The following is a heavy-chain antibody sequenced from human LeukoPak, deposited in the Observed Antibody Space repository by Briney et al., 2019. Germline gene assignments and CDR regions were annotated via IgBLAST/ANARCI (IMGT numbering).Heavy chain of an antibody. D-gene: IGHD3-22*01. CDR3: ARALYYDSSGYLYYFDY. V-gene: IGHV3-11*01. CDR2: ISSSGSTI. CDR1: GFTFSDCY. J-gene: IGHJ4*02. Sequence: GGSLRLSCAASGFTFSDCYMSWIRQAPGKGLEWVSYISSSGSTIYYADSVKGRFTISRDNAKNSLYLQMNSLRAEDTAVYYCARALYYDSSGYLYYFDYWGQGTLVTVPS.